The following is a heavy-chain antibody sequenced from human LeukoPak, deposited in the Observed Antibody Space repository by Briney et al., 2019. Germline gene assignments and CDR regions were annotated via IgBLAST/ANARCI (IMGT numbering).Heavy chain of an antibody. D-gene: IGHD3-10*01. CDR2: ISAYNGNT. J-gene: IGHJ4*02. V-gene: IGHV1-18*01. Sequence: AASVKVSCKASGYTFTSYGISWVRQAPGQGLEWMGWISAYNGNTNYAQKLQGRVTMTTDTSASTAYMELSSLRSEDTAVYYCARGRLDLLLWFGELLTELDYWGQGTLVTVSS. CDR1: GYTFTSYG. CDR3: ARGRLDLLLWFGELLTELDY.